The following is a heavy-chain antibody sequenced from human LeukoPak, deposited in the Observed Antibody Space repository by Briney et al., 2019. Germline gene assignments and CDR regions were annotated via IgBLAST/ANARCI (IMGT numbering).Heavy chain of an antibody. CDR1: GYTFTGYY. D-gene: IGHD2-21*02. V-gene: IGHV1-69*04. CDR3: ARDLGAYCGGDCWNYYYYGMDV. CDR2: IIPILGIA. J-gene: IGHJ6*02. Sequence: SVKVSCKASGYTFTGYYMHWVRQAPGQGLEWMGRIIPILGIANYAQKFQGRVTITADKSTSTAYMELSSLRSEDTAVYYCARDLGAYCGGDCWNYYYYGMDVWGQGTTVTVSS.